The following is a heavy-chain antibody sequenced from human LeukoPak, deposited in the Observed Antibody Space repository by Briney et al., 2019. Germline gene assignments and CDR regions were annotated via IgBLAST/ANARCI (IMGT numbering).Heavy chain of an antibody. CDR3: ASLSFFSYYMDV. D-gene: IGHD3-3*02. CDR2: IYYTGIT. V-gene: IGHV4-39*07. CDR1: AGSISTSSDY. Sequence: SETLSLTCTVSAGSISTSSDYWGWIRQPPGKGLEWIGTIYYTGITYYNPSLTSRVTISLDTSMNQFSLRLTSVTAADTAVYYCASLSFFSYYMDVWGKGITVTVSS. J-gene: IGHJ6*03.